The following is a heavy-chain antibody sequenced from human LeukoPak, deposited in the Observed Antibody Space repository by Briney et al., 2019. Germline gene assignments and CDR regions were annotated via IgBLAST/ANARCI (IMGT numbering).Heavy chain of an antibody. CDR2: INPSGGST. J-gene: IGHJ4*02. CDR3: ARNLRMVRGVIPYYFDY. CDR1: GYTFTSYY. D-gene: IGHD3-10*01. V-gene: IGHV1-46*01. Sequence: ASVKVSCKASGYTFTSYYMHWVRQAPGQGLEWMGIINPSGGSTSYAQKFQGRVTITADESTSTAYMELSSLRSEDTAVYYCARNLRMVRGVIPYYFDYWGQGTLVTVSS.